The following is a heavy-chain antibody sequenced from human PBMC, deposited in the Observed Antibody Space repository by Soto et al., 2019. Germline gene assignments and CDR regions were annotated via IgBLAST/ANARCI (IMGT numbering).Heavy chain of an antibody. D-gene: IGHD6-6*01. V-gene: IGHV3-33*06. CDR2: IWYDGGNK. CDR3: AKDRNSTSSGYFDY. Sequence: PGESLKISCVASGFTFSSYGIHWVRQAPGKGLEWVAVIWYDGGNKFYADSVKGRFTISRDNSKNTLSLQMNSLRAEDTAIYYCAKDRNSTSSGYFDYWGQGTPVTVYS. J-gene: IGHJ4*02. CDR1: GFTFSSYG.